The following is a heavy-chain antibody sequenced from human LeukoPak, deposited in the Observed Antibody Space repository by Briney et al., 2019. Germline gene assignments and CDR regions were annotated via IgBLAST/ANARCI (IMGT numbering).Heavy chain of an antibody. CDR1: GFTFSSYW. CDR3: ARDSPSKYSGSYPFDY. Sequence: PGGSLRLSCAASGFTFSSYWMSWVRQAPGKGLEWVANIKQDGSEKYYVDSVKGRFTISRDNAKNSLYLQMNSLRAEDTAVYYCARDSPSKYSGSYPFDYWGQGTLVTVSS. V-gene: IGHV3-7*01. D-gene: IGHD1-26*01. J-gene: IGHJ4*02. CDR2: IKQDGSEK.